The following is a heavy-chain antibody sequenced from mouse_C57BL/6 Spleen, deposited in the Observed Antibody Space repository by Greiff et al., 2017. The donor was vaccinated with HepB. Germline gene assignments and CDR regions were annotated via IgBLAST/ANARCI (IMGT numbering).Heavy chain of an antibody. V-gene: IGHV1-5*01. D-gene: IGHD1-1*01. J-gene: IGHJ4*01. CDR2: IYPGNSDT. CDR3: TRRDYGSSYEDAMDY. CDR1: GYTFTSYW. Sequence: EVQLQQSGPVLARPGASVKMSCKTSGYTFTSYWMHWVKQRPGQGLEWIGAIYPGNSDTSYNQKFKGKAKLTAVTSASTAYMELSSLTNEDSAVYYCTRRDYGSSYEDAMDYWGQGTSVTVSS.